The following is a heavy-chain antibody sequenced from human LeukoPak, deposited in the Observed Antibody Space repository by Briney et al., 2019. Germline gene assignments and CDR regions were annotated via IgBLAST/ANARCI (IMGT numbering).Heavy chain of an antibody. CDR1: GGSISSYY. CDR3: ARDSMRIQTGTTP. J-gene: IGHJ5*02. CDR2: IYYSGST. V-gene: IGHV4-59*01. D-gene: IGHD1-1*01. Sequence: PSETLSLTCTVSGGSISSYYWSWIRQPPGKGLEWIGYIYYSGSTNYNPSLKSRVTISVDTSKNQFSLKLRSVTAADTAVYYCARDSMRIQTGTTPWGQGTLVTVSS.